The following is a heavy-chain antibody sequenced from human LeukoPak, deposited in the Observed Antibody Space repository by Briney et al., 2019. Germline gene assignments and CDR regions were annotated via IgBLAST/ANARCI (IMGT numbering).Heavy chain of an antibody. CDR2: IYRDDTT. CDR3: AKDSTTVTTNY. J-gene: IGHJ4*02. Sequence: GGSLRLSCAASGFTVNTNYMSWVRQAPGKGLEWVSVIYRDDTTYYADSVKGRFTISRDNSKNTLYLQMNSLRAEDTAVYYCAKDSTTVTTNYWGQGTLVTVSS. V-gene: IGHV3-53*01. D-gene: IGHD4-11*01. CDR1: GFTVNTNY.